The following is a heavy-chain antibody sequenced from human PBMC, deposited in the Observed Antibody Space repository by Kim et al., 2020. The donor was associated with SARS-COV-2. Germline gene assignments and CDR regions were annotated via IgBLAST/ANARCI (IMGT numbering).Heavy chain of an antibody. CDR3: ARVLNKQQLVWLRAFDI. CDR1: GGSISSYY. D-gene: IGHD6-13*01. Sequence: SETLSLTCTVSGGSISSYYWSWIRQPPGKGLEWIGYIYYSGSTNYNPSLKSRVTISVDTSKNQFSLKLSSVTAADTAVYYCARVLNKQQLVWLRAFDIWGQGTMVTVSS. V-gene: IGHV4-59*01. CDR2: IYYSGST. J-gene: IGHJ3*02.